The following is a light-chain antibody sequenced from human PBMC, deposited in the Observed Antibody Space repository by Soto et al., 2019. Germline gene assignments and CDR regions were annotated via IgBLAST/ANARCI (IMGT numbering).Light chain of an antibody. J-gene: IGKJ1*01. CDR1: QGISTY. CDR3: QQYNSWWT. Sequence: DIQMTQSPSSLSACVGDRVTITCRASQGISTYLNWSQQKPGKAPKLLIYKASTLESGVPSNFSGSGSGTEFTLTISSLQPDDFATYYCQQYNSWWTFGQGTKVDIK. V-gene: IGKV1-5*03. CDR2: KAS.